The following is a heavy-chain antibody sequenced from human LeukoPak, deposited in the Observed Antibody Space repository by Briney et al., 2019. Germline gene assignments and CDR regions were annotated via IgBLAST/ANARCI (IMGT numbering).Heavy chain of an antibody. CDR2: SYSDDRT. CDR1: GFTVSNVY. V-gene: IGHV3-66*04. Sequence: GGSLRLSRAASGFTVSNVYMSWVRQAPGKGLEWVSVSYSDDRTYYAVSVKGRFTVSRDNSRNTLYLQMNSLRVEDTAVYYCARPYAMYSSSWYDYWGQGTLVTVSS. CDR3: ARPYAMYSSSWYDY. D-gene: IGHD6-13*01. J-gene: IGHJ4*02.